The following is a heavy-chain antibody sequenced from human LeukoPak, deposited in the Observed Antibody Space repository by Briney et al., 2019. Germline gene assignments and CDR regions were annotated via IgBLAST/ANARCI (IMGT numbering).Heavy chain of an antibody. CDR2: INHSGST. Sequence: PSETLSLTCAVYGGSFSGYCWSWIRQPPGKGLEWIGEINHSGSTNYNPSLKSRVTISVDTSKNQFSLKLSSVTAADTAVYCCARAAYCSSTSCYYNWFDPWGQGTLVTVSS. CDR1: GGSFSGYC. CDR3: ARAAYCSSTSCYYNWFDP. V-gene: IGHV4-34*01. D-gene: IGHD2-2*01. J-gene: IGHJ5*02.